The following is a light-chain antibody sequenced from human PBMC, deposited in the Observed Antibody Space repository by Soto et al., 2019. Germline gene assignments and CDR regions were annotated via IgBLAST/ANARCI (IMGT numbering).Light chain of an antibody. CDR1: QSVNRN. CDR3: QQYNDHYS. J-gene: IGKJ2*03. Sequence: EIVMTQSPATLSVSPGERATLSCRASQSVNRNVAWYQQKPGQAPRLLIHGVSTRATGIPDRFSGSGSGTEFTLTISSLQSEDFAVYYCQQYNDHYSFGQGTKL. V-gene: IGKV3-15*01. CDR2: GVS.